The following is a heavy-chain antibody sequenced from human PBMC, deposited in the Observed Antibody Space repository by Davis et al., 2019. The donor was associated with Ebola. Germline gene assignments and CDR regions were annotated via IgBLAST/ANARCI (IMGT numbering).Heavy chain of an antibody. CDR2: INPNTGAT. D-gene: IGHD1-1*01. V-gene: IGHV1-2*02. CDR3: AKLEPNMAALDY. Sequence: ASVKVSCKTFGYTFTGHYLHWVRQAPGQGLEWMGWINPNTGATKYAQKFQGRVTMTRDTSIRTAYMDLSRLTFDDTAVYYCAKLEPNMAALDYWGQGTLVTVSS. J-gene: IGHJ4*02. CDR1: GYTFTGHY.